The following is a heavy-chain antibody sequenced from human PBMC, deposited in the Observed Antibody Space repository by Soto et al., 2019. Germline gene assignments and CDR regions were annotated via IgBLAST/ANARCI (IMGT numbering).Heavy chain of an antibody. J-gene: IGHJ4*02. CDR1: GFTFSSYG. CDR2: ISYDGSNK. D-gene: IGHD3-3*01. Sequence: GGSLRLSCAASGFTFSSYGMHWVRQAPGKGLEWVAVISYDGSNKYYADSVKGRFTISRDNSKNKMCLKMNRMRAEETAVYYCAKDADAFSYYDFWSGYSDYWVQGTIVTVSA. V-gene: IGHV3-30*18. CDR3: AKDADAFSYYDFWSGYSDY.